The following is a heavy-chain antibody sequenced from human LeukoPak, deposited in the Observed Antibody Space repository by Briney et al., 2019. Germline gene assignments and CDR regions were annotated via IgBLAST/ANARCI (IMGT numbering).Heavy chain of an antibody. CDR3: AKDRQMITFGGVTGD. CDR2: ISGSGGST. D-gene: IGHD3-16*01. V-gene: IGHV3-23*01. Sequence: GGSLRLSCAASGFTFSNYWVSWVRQTPGKGLEWVSAISGSGGSTYYADSVKGRFTISRDNSKNTLYLQMNSLRAEDTAVYYCAKDRQMITFGGVTGDWGQGTLVTVSS. CDR1: GFTFSNYW. J-gene: IGHJ4*02.